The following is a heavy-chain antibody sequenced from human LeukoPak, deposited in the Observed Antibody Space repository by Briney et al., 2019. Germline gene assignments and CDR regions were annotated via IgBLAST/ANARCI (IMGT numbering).Heavy chain of an antibody. Sequence: SETLYLICTVSGDSIIGSYWSWIRQAPGKGLEWIGYIYYSVDTDYNPSLKSRVTISVDMSKKQFSLRLTSVTAADTAVYYCAKRRYYDSSGYNPTYYLAYWLEGILVTVSS. V-gene: IGHV4-59*01. CDR2: IYYSVDT. CDR3: AKRRYYDSSGYNPTYYLAY. CDR1: GDSIIGSY. D-gene: IGHD3-22*01. J-gene: IGHJ4*02.